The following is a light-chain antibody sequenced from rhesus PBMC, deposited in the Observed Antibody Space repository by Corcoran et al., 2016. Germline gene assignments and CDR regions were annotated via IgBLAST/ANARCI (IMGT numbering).Light chain of an antibody. CDR2: AAS. V-gene: IGKV1-94*01. J-gene: IGKJ2*01. CDR3: QQDYDDPYT. CDR1: QGINKE. Sequence: DIQMTQSPSSLSASVGDRVTVTCRASQGINKELSWYQQKPGQAPTLLIYAASSLRPGVSSRFSGGGSGTDLTLTISRLQPGDVATYYCQQDYDDPYTFGQGTKVEIK.